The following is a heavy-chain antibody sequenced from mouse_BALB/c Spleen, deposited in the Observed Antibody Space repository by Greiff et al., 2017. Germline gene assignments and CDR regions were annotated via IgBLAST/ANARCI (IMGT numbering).Heavy chain of an antibody. CDR1: GYTFSSYW. Sequence: QVQLQQSGAELLKPGASVKISCKATGYTFSSYWIEWVKQRPGHGLEWIGEILPGSGSTNYNEKFKGKATFTADTSSNTAYMQLSSLTSEDSAVYYCARSYYYYGSSYYFDYWGQGTTLTVSS. CDR2: ILPGSGST. J-gene: IGHJ2*01. CDR3: ARSYYYYGSSYYFDY. V-gene: IGHV1-9*01. D-gene: IGHD1-1*01.